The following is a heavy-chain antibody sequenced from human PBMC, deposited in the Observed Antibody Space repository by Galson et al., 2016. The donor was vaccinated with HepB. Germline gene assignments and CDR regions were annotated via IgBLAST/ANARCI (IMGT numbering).Heavy chain of an antibody. CDR3: ARHRSNFGGVIALTVFDN. J-gene: IGHJ4*02. V-gene: IGHV4-39*01. CDR2: MYHSGTT. D-gene: IGHD3-16*02. CDR1: GFSLSTSGVG. Sequence: LVNPTQTLTLTCTFSGFSLSTSGVGVGWIRQPPGKGLEWIGSMYHSGTTFHNPSLKSRVATSVDTSKNQLSLNLSSVTAADTALYFFARHRSNFGGVIALTVFDNWGPGTLVTVSS.